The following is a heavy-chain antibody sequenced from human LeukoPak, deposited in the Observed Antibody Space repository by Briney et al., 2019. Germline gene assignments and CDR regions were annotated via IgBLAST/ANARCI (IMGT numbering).Heavy chain of an antibody. CDR1: GYTFTDYY. CDR3: ATPYVQQQQLVPAEYFQH. J-gene: IGHJ1*01. Sequence: GASVKVSCKPSGYTFTDYYMHWVRQAPGQGLEWMGWISAYNGNTNYAQKLQGRVTMTTDTSTSTAYMELSSLRSEDTAVYYCATPYVQQQQLVPAEYFQHWGQGTLVTVSS. CDR2: ISAYNGNT. D-gene: IGHD6-13*01. V-gene: IGHV1-18*04.